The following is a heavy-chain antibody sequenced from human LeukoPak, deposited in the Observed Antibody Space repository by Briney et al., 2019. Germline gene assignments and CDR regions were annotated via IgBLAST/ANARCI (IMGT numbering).Heavy chain of an antibody. CDR2: INHSGST. V-gene: IGHV4-34*01. CDR1: GGSFSGYY. J-gene: IGHJ5*02. Sequence: PSETLSLTCAVYGGSFSGYYWSWIRQPPGKGLEWIGEINHSGSTNYNPSLKSRVTISVDTSKNQFSLKLSSVTAADTAVYYCARDLLGSGFDPWGQGTLVTVSS. CDR3: ARDLLGSGFDP. D-gene: IGHD2/OR15-2a*01.